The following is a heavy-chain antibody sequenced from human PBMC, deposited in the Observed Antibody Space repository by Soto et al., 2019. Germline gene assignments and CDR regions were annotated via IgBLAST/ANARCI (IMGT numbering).Heavy chain of an antibody. Sequence: EVQLVDSGGDLVQPGGSLRLSCAASGFTFSTYWMSWVRQAPGKGLEWVANIDPDGSQKYYVDSVKGRFTISRDNAKNSLYLQMNSLRAEDTAVSYCARDMGPSGAYGYWGQGTLVTVSS. CDR2: IDPDGSQK. D-gene: IGHD1-26*01. CDR1: GFTFSTYW. CDR3: ARDMGPSGAYGY. V-gene: IGHV3-7*03. J-gene: IGHJ4*02.